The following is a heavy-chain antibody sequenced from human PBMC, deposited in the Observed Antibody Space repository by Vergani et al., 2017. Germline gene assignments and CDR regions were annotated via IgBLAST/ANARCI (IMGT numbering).Heavy chain of an antibody. CDR3: ARDTYCSSTSCLWALDY. J-gene: IGHJ4*02. D-gene: IGHD2-2*01. V-gene: IGHV3-30*03. Sequence: QVHLVESGGGVVQPGRSLRLSCVVSGFTSSYYGMHWVRQAPGKGLEWVAVISYDGTQKYYADSVKGRFTISRDNSKSTLYLQMNSLRAEDTAVYYCARDTYCSSTSCLWALDYWGQGTLVTVSS. CDR1: GFTSSYYG. CDR2: ISYDGTQK.